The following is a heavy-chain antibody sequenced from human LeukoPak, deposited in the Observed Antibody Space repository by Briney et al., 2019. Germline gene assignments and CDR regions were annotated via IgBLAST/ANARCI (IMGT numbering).Heavy chain of an antibody. CDR1: GFTFSSYA. V-gene: IGHV3-30-3*01. Sequence: PGGSLRLSCAASGFTFSSYAMHWVRQAPGKGLEWVALISYDGSNKYYADSVKGRFTISRDNSKNTLYLQMNSLRAEDTAVYYCARGYCSGGCCYDYWGQGTLVTVSS. J-gene: IGHJ4*02. D-gene: IGHD2-15*01. CDR2: ISYDGSNK. CDR3: ARGYCSGGCCYDY.